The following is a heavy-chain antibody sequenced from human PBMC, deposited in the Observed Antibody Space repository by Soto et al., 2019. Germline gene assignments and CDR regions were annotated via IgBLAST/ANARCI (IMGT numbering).Heavy chain of an antibody. D-gene: IGHD5-18*01. CDR1: GFSFSSYG. CDR3: ARDFRDTIIAHYFDF. Sequence: QVQLVESGGGVVQPGRSLRISCAASGFSFSSYGMHWVRQAPGKGLEWVAVIWYDGSNKYYVDSVKGRFTISRDNSKNTLYLQMNNLRAEDTAVYYCARDFRDTIIAHYFDFWGQGTLVTVSS. J-gene: IGHJ4*02. CDR2: IWYDGSNK. V-gene: IGHV3-33*01.